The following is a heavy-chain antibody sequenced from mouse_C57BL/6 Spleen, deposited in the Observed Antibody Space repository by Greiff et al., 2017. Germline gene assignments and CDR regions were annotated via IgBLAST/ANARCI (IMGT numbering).Heavy chain of an antibody. V-gene: IGHV1-74*01. CDR3: AIGTAQATWFAY. D-gene: IGHD3-2*02. J-gene: IGHJ3*01. Sequence: VQLQQPGAELVKPGASVKVSCKASGYTFTSYWMHWVKQRPGQGLEWIGRIHPSDSDTNYNQKFKGKATLTVAKSSSTAYMQLSSLTSEDSAVYYCAIGTAQATWFAYWGQGTLVTVSA. CDR1: GYTFTSYW. CDR2: IHPSDSDT.